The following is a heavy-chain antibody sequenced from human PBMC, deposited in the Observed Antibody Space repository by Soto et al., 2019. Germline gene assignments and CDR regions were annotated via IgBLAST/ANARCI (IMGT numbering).Heavy chain of an antibody. CDR2: ISVDGGDT. CDR1: GFTLSDHW. Sequence: GRFLRLSFAATGFTLSDHWVRCIRQITGKGLLLVSRISVDGGDTTYADSVKGRFTISRDNAKNTFYLQMDTLRAVVTVIYYCARTPEQRPIGFWDDGSLVTVSS. V-gene: IGHV3-74*01. J-gene: IGHJ4*01. D-gene: IGHD6-19*01. CDR3: ARTPEQRPIGF.